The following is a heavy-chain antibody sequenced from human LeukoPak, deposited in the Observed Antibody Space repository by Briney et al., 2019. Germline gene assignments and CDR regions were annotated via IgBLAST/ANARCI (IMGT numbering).Heavy chain of an antibody. CDR3: ARANTYRQQLAFDC. CDR1: GFTFYNYE. D-gene: IGHD6-13*01. Sequence: GGTLRLSCAASGFTFYNYEINWVRQAPGGGLEWVSDISGSGGTKCYADTVKGRFTISRDNAKNSLYLQMSSLRAEDAAVYYCARANTYRQQLAFDCWGQRTLVTV. J-gene: IGHJ4*02. V-gene: IGHV3-48*03. CDR2: ISGSGGTK.